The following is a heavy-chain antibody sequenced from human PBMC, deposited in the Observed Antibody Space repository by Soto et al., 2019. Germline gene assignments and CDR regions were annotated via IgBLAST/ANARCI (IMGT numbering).Heavy chain of an antibody. J-gene: IGHJ4*01. CDR1: GYTFTNQY. CDR3: AIYDYGLNGY. D-gene: IGHD3-10*01. CDR2: LSGGSGGT. Sequence: ASVKVSCKASGYTFTNQYMHWVRQAPGQRLEWVGWLSGGSGGTQYSRKFQGRVTLTGDASASIAYMELRSLTSENTAVYYCAIYDYGLNGYWGQGTLVTVSS. V-gene: IGHV1-3*01.